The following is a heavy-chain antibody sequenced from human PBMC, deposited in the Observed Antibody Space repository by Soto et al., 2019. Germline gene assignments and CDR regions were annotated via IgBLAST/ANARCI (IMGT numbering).Heavy chain of an antibody. V-gene: IGHV3-30*18. CDR1: GFTFSHYA. CDR2: MSYDGSNE. CDR3: ANDGSHTFDY. D-gene: IGHD1-26*01. Sequence: QVQLVESGGGVVQPGRSLRLSCAASGFTFSHYAMHWVRQAPGKGLEWVALMSYDGSNEYYADSVKGRFTISRDNSKNTLYQQISSLRAEDTAGYDCANDGSHTFDYWGQGTLVPVCS. J-gene: IGHJ4*02.